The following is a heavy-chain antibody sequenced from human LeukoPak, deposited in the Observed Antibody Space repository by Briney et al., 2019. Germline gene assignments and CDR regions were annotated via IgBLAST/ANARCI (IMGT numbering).Heavy chain of an antibody. CDR1: GYSISSGYY. Sequence: PSETLSLTCAVSGYSISSGYYWGWIRQPPGKGLEWIGGIYHSGSTYYNPSLKSRVTISVDTSKNQFSLKLSSVTAADTAVYYCAREALRDWYFDLWGRGTLVTVSS. CDR2: IYHSGST. J-gene: IGHJ2*01. CDR3: AREALRDWYFDL. V-gene: IGHV4-38-2*02.